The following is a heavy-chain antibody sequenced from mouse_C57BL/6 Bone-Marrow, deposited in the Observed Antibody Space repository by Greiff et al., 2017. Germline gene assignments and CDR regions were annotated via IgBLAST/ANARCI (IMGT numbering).Heavy chain of an antibody. D-gene: IGHD3-2*01. J-gene: IGHJ4*01. Sequence: VKLMESGAELVKPGASVKISCKASGYAFSSYWMNWVKQRPGKGLEWIGQIYPGDGDTNYNGKFKGKATLTADKPSSTAYMQLSSLTSEDSAVYFCARDSSVDYWGQGTSVTVSS. CDR1: GYAFSSYW. V-gene: IGHV1-80*01. CDR3: ARDSSVDY. CDR2: IYPGDGDT.